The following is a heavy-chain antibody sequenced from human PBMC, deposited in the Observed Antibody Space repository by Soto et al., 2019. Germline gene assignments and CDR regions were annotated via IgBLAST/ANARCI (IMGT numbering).Heavy chain of an antibody. CDR3: ARDHYYGSGSSPPNDF. Sequence: PGGSLRLSCAASGFTFSTYNMNWVRQAPGKGLEWVSSIDWSSSYIYYADSVKGRFTISRDNAKNSLYLQMNSLRAEDTAVYYCARDHYYGSGSSPPNDFWGQGTLVTVSS. CDR2: IDWSSSYI. CDR1: GFTFSTYN. V-gene: IGHV3-21*01. D-gene: IGHD3-10*01. J-gene: IGHJ4*02.